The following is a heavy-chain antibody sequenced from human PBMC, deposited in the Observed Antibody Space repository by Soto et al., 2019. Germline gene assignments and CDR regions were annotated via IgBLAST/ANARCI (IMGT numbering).Heavy chain of an antibody. CDR3: ARTAPPVDV. CDR1: GYTFTSYG. CDR2: SSSYNGNT. Sequence: QVQLVQSGAEVKKPGASVKVSCKASGYTFTSYGISWGRQAPGQGLEWMGWSSSYNGNTNYAQKLQGRVTMTTDTSTSTAYRELRSLRSDDTAVYYWARTAPPVDVWGQGTTVTVSS. V-gene: IGHV1-18*01. J-gene: IGHJ6*02.